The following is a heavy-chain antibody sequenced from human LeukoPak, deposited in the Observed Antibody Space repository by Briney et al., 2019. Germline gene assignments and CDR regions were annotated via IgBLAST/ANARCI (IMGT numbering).Heavy chain of an antibody. V-gene: IGHV1-69*13. CDR2: IIPIFGTA. CDR1: GGTFSSYA. J-gene: IGHJ4*02. Sequence: ASVKVSCKASGGTFSSYAISWVRQAPGQGLEWMGGIIPIFGTANYAQKFQGRVTITADESTSTAYMELRSLRSEDTAVYYCARAIDGGYDSYGYWGQGTLVTVSS. CDR3: ARAIDGGYDSYGY. D-gene: IGHD5-12*01.